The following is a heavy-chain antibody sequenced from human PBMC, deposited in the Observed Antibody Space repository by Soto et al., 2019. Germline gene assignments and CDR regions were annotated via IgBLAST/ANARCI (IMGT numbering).Heavy chain of an antibody. CDR2: ISPYNDNS. Sequence: QVQMVQSGPEVKKPGASVKVSCKASGYAFTNYAVTWVRQAPGQGLEWMGWISPYNDNSYSAQKFQGRVTMTIETSSTTAFLELRRLTSDDTAVYYCSREGGNIGTSDYWGQGTPVSVSS. CDR3: SREGGNIGTSDY. J-gene: IGHJ4*02. V-gene: IGHV1-18*01. CDR1: GYAFTNYA. D-gene: IGHD1-26*01.